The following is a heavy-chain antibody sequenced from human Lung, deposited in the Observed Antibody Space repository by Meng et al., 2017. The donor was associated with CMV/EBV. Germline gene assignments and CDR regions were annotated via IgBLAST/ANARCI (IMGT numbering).Heavy chain of an antibody. V-gene: IGHV1-69*10. Sequence: XVXVSXXASGGTFSSYAISWVRQAPGQGLEWMGGIIPILGIANYAHKFQGRVTITADKSTSTAYMELSSLRSEDTAVYYCASRTGTPKRGCNWFDPWGQGTLVXVSS. J-gene: IGHJ5*02. CDR2: IIPILGIA. D-gene: IGHD1-7*01. CDR3: ASRTGTPKRGCNWFDP. CDR1: GGTFSSYA.